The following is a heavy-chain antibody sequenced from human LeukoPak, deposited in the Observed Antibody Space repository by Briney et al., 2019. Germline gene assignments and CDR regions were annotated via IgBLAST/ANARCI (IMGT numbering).Heavy chain of an antibody. D-gene: IGHD6-13*01. Sequence: GGSLRLSCTASGFTFSSYETNWLRQAPGKGLEWVSYISNSDTSIYYADSVRGRFTISRDNAKNSLYLQMNSLRGEDTALYYCAKGGIYRGYYYYYMDVWGKGTTVTISS. CDR3: AKGGIYRGYYYYYMDV. CDR1: GFTFSSYE. CDR2: ISNSDTSI. V-gene: IGHV3-48*03. J-gene: IGHJ6*03.